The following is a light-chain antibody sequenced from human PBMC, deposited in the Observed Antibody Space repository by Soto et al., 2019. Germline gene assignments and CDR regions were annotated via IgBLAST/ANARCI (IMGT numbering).Light chain of an antibody. CDR2: WAS. CDR1: QSVLYSSNNKNY. J-gene: IGKJ2*01. V-gene: IGKV4-1*01. CDR3: QQYESNPPT. Sequence: DIVMTQSPDSLAVSLGERATINCKSSQSVLYSSNNKNYLACYQQRPGQPPKLLIYWASTRESGVPDRFSGRGSGTDFTLNITSLKAEDVAVYSCQQYESNPPTFGQGTKLAIK.